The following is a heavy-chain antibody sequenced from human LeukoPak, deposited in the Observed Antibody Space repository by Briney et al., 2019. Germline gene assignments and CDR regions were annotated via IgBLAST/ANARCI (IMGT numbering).Heavy chain of an antibody. J-gene: IGHJ4*02. V-gene: IGHV3-53*01. CDR2: IYSSGST. CDR1: GFTFSSYS. CDR3: ASRIATAGSVDY. Sequence: GGSLRLSCAASGFTFSSYSMNWVRQAPGKGLEWVSVIYSSGSTCYADSVKGRFTISRDNSKNTLHLQMNTLRAEDTAVYYCASRIATAGSVDYWGQGTLVTVSS. D-gene: IGHD6-13*01.